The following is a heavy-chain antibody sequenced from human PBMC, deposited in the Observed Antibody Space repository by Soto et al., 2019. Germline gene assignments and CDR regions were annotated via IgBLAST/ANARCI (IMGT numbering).Heavy chain of an antibody. CDR3: AKGDGYYYYGMDV. CDR1: GFTFSSYG. Sequence: GVSLRLSCAASGFTFSSYGMHWVRQAPGKGLEWVAVISYDGSNKYYADSVKGRFTISRDNSKNTLYLQMNRLRAEDTAVYYCAKGDGYYYYGMDVWGQRTTVSASS. CDR2: ISYDGSNK. J-gene: IGHJ6*02. V-gene: IGHV3-30*18.